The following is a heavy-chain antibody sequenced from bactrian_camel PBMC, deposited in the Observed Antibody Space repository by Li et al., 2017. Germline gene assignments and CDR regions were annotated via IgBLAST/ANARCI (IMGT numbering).Heavy chain of an antibody. CDR2: KTTSSGST. D-gene: IGHD2*01. J-gene: IGHJ4*01. CDR1: GYANIVRRYC. Sequence: VQLVESGGASVQNGGSLTLSCAASGYANIVRRYCLGWYRQAPGKEREGVAQKTTSSGSTSYADSVKGRFTISQDNFKNTVTLQMDSLNADDTAKYYCAGSPPTYGGYCVTYKEAGFRWWGQGTQVTV. V-gene: IGHV3S54*01. CDR3: AGSPPTYGGYCVTYKEAGFRW.